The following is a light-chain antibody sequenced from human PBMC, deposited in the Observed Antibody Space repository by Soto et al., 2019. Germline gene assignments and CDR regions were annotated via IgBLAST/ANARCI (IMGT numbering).Light chain of an antibody. CDR1: QSVSSSY. V-gene: IGKV3-20*01. J-gene: IGKJ1*01. Sequence: EIVLTQSPGTLSLSPGESATLSCRASQSVSSSYLAWYQQKPGQAPRLLIYGVSSRATGIPDRFSGSGFGTDFTLTISRLEPEDFAVYYCQQYGRSRWTFGQGTKVEIK. CDR3: QQYGRSRWT. CDR2: GVS.